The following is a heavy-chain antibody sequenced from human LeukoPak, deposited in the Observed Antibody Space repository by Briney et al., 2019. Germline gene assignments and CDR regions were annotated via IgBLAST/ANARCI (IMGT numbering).Heavy chain of an antibody. CDR2: IKQDGSEK. Sequence: GGSLRLSCTASGFTFSSYWMNWVRQAPGKGLEWVANIKQDGSEKYYVDSVKGRFTISRDNAKKSLYLQMNSLRAEDTAVYYCARETGMANLDYWGQGTLVTVSS. D-gene: IGHD5-24*01. CDR1: GFTFSSYW. V-gene: IGHV3-7*04. CDR3: ARETGMANLDY. J-gene: IGHJ4*02.